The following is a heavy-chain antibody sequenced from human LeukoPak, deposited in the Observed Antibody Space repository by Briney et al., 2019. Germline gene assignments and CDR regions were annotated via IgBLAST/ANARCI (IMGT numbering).Heavy chain of an antibody. D-gene: IGHD1-26*01. CDR1: GGTFSSYA. Sequence: SAKVSCKASGGTFSSYAISWVRQAPGQGLEWMGRIIPIFGTANYAQKFQGRVTITTDESTSTAYMELSSLRSEDTAVYYCAIESGSYFGLRYFDYWGQGTLVTVSS. V-gene: IGHV1-69*05. CDR3: AIESGSYFGLRYFDY. J-gene: IGHJ4*02. CDR2: IIPIFGTA.